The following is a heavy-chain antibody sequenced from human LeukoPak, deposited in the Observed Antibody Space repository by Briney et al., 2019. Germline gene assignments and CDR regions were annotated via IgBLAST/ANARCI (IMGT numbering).Heavy chain of an antibody. V-gene: IGHV3-15*01. Sequence: PGGSLRLSCAASGFTFSNAWMSWVRQAPGKGLEWVGRIKSKTDGGTTDYAAPVKGRFTISRDDSKNTLYLQMNSLKTEDTAVYYCTTATTDIVVVVAATFGDISPVDYWGQGTLVTVSS. CDR1: GFTFSNAW. D-gene: IGHD2-15*01. CDR3: TTATTDIVVVVAATFGDISPVDY. CDR2: IKSKTDGGTT. J-gene: IGHJ4*02.